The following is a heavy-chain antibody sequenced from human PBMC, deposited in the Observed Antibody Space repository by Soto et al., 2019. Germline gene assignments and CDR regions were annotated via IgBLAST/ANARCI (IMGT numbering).Heavy chain of an antibody. Sequence: QVQLVQSGAEVKKPGSSVKVSCKATFSNYTIAWVRQAPGQGLFWMGGILPMSGTANYVQKLQGRVTITADESTSTAYMELSDLRSDDTAVYYCATGDGYSPFDSWGQGTLVTVSS. V-gene: IGHV1-69*01. J-gene: IGHJ4*02. CDR1: TFSNYT. CDR3: ATGDGYSPFDS. D-gene: IGHD5-18*01. CDR2: ILPMSGTA.